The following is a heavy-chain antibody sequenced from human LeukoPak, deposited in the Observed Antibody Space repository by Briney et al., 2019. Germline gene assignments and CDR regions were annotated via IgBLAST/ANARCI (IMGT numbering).Heavy chain of an antibody. CDR2: ISGNGGNT. D-gene: IGHD6-13*01. Sequence: GGSLRLSCAASGFTFSSYAVSWVRQAPGKGLEWVSVISGNGGNTYYADSAKARFTISRDNSKNTVYLQMNSLMAEDTAVYYCAKDSAAAAGSTSDWGQGTLVTVSS. J-gene: IGHJ4*02. V-gene: IGHV3-23*01. CDR1: GFTFSSYA. CDR3: AKDSAAAAGSTSD.